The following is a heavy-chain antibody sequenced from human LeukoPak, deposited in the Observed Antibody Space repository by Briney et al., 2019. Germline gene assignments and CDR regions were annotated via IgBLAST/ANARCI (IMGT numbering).Heavy chain of an antibody. CDR2: IYTSGST. D-gene: IGHD5-12*01. V-gene: IGHV4-61*02. J-gene: IGHJ6*03. Sequence: SETLSLTCTVSGGSISSGSYYWSWIRQPAGKGLEWIGRIYTSGSTNYNPSLKSRVTISVDTSKNQFSLKLSSVTAADTAVYYCASTHVPDGGYVYYYYYMDVWGKGTTVTVSS. CDR3: ASTHVPDGGYVYYYYYMDV. CDR1: GGSISSGSYY.